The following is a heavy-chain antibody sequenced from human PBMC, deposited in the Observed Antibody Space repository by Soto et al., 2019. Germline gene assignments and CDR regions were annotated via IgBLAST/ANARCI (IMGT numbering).Heavy chain of an antibody. V-gene: IGHV4-31*03. CDR3: CSLDYGQGY. Sequence: KPAETLSLTCTVSGGSISSGGYYWSWIRQHPGKGLEWIGYIYYSGSTSYNPSLKSRLTISVDTSTSTVYMELSSLRSEDTAVYYCCSLDYGQGYWGQGTLVTVSS. D-gene: IGHD3-10*01. CDR1: GGSISSGGYY. J-gene: IGHJ4*02. CDR2: IYYSGST.